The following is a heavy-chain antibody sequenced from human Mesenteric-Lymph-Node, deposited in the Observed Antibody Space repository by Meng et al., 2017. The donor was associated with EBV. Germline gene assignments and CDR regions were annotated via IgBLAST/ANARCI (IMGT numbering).Heavy chain of an antibody. V-gene: IGHV4-34*01. CDR1: GGSFSDYY. D-gene: IGHD3-22*01. CDR2: IKRSGST. CDR3: ARGLGAPNFYYDSSALNH. J-gene: IGHJ5*02. Sequence: QVQLQQWGAGLLKPSEXLSLTCAVHGGSFSDYYWNWIRQPPGKGLEWIGEIKRSGSTNYNPSLKSRVTISLDTSKNQFSLKLSSVTAADTAVYYCARGLGAPNFYYDSSALNHWGQGTLVTVSS.